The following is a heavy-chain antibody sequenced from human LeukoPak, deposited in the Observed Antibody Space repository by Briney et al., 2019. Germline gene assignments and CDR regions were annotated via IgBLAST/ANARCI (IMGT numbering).Heavy chain of an antibody. CDR3: PAAAISG. D-gene: IGHD2-2*02. CDR1: GFTFSSYA. V-gene: IGHV3-30-3*01. Sequence: GGSLRLSCAASGFTFSSYAMHWVRQAPGKGLEWVAVISYDGSNKYYADSVKGRFTISRDNSKNTLYLQMNSLRAEDTAVYYCPAAAISGGGQGTLVTVSS. CDR2: ISYDGSNK. J-gene: IGHJ4*02.